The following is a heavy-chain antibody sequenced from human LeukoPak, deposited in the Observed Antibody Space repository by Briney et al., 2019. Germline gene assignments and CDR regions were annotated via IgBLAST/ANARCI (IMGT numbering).Heavy chain of an antibody. Sequence: SETLSLTCAVYGGSFSGYYWSWIRQPPGKGLEWIGEINHSGSTNYNPSLKSRVTISVDTSNNQFSLQLSSVTPEDTAVYYCARAPYTSGWPPYFDYWGQGTLVTVSS. V-gene: IGHV4-34*01. CDR1: GGSFSGYY. CDR3: ARAPYTSGWPPYFDY. J-gene: IGHJ4*02. CDR2: INHSGST. D-gene: IGHD6-19*01.